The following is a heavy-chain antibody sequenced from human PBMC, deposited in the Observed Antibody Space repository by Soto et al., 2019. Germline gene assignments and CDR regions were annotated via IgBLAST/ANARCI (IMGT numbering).Heavy chain of an antibody. CDR3: AREFHSYGPFDY. J-gene: IGHJ4*02. Sequence: EVQLVESGGGLVQPGGSLRLSCAASGFTFSSYSMNWVRQAPGKGLEWVSYISSSSSTIYYADSVKGRFTISRDNAKNSLYPQMNRLRAEDTAVYYRAREFHSYGPFDYRGQGTPVTVSS. CDR2: ISSSSSTI. D-gene: IGHD5-18*01. V-gene: IGHV3-48*01. CDR1: GFTFSSYS.